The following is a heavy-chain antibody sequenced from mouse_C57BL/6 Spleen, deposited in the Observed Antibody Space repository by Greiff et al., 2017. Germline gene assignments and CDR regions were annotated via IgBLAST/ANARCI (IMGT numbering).Heavy chain of an antibody. Sequence: VQLQQSGAELVRPGASVTLSCKASGYTFTDYEMHWVKQTPVPGLEWIGAIDPETGGPAYNQKFKGKAILTADKSSSTAYMERRSLTSEDSAVYYCTRVYYDYDWFAYWGQGTLVTVSA. CDR1: GYTFTDYE. V-gene: IGHV1-15*01. J-gene: IGHJ3*01. D-gene: IGHD2-4*01. CDR3: TRVYYDYDWFAY. CDR2: IDPETGGP.